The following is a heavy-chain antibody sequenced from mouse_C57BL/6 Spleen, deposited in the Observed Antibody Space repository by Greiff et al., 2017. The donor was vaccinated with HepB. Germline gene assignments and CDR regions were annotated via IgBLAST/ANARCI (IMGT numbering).Heavy chain of an antibody. V-gene: IGHV5-6*01. D-gene: IGHD2-3*01. CDR3: ARRDGYSFAY. CDR2: ISSGGSYT. J-gene: IGHJ3*01. CDR1: GFTFSSYG. Sequence: EVQLMESGGDLVKPGGSLKLSCAASGFTFSSYGMSWVRQTPDKRLEWVATISSGGSYTYYPDSVKGRFTISRDNAKNTLYLQMSSLKSEDTAMYYCARRDGYSFAYWGQGTLVTVSA.